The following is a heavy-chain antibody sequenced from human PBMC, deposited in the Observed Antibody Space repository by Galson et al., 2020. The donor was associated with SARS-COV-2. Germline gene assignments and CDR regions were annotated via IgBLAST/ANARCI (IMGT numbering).Heavy chain of an antibody. V-gene: IGHV1-18*04. CDR3: ARTDDYYDSSGYPYYFDY. D-gene: IGHD3-22*01. Sequence: GASVKVSCKASGYTFTSYGISWVRQAPGQGLEWMGWISAYNGNTNYAQKLQGRVTMTTDTSTSTAYMELRSLRSDDTAVYYCARTDDYYDSSGYPYYFDYWGQGTLVTVSS. J-gene: IGHJ4*02. CDR1: GYTFTSYG. CDR2: ISAYNGNT.